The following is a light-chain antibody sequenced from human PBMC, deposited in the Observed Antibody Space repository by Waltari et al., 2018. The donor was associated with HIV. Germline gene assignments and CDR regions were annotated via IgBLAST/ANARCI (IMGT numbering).Light chain of an antibody. CDR3: CSYAGSSTLV. CDR2: EDN. V-gene: IGLV2-23*01. CDR1: SSDVGSYNL. Sequence: SALPQPASLSRSPGQSVTISCTATSSDVGSYNLDSWYKQHPGKVPKLMIYEDNEWPAGVSNRFSGSKSGNTACLTISGLQAEDEADYYCCSYAGSSTLVFGGGTKLAVL. J-gene: IGLJ3*02.